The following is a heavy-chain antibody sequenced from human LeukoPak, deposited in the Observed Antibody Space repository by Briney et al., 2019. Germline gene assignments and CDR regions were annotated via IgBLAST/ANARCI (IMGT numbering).Heavy chain of an antibody. CDR1: GGTFSSYA. Sequence: SVKVSCKASGGTFSSYAISWVRQAPGQGLEWMGGIIPIFGTANYAQKFQGRVTITADESTSTAYMELSSMRSEDTAVYYCARGGGYATVYYYYMDVWGKGTTVTVSS. CDR3: ARGGGYATVYYYYMDV. V-gene: IGHV1-69*01. CDR2: IIPIFGTA. J-gene: IGHJ6*03. D-gene: IGHD6-25*01.